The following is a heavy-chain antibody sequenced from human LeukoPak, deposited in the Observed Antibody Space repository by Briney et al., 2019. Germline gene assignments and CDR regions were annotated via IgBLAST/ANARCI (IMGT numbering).Heavy chain of an antibody. V-gene: IGHV1-18*01. Sequence: ASVKVSCKASGYTFTSYGISWVRQAPGQGLEWMGWISAYNGNTNYAQKLQGRVTMTTDTSTSTAYMELRSLRSDDTAVYYCAREAELRYFDWLLHTRYYYYMDVWGKGTTVTVSS. CDR2: ISAYNGNT. CDR3: AREAELRYFDWLLHTRYYYYMDV. J-gene: IGHJ6*03. D-gene: IGHD3-9*01. CDR1: GYTFTSYG.